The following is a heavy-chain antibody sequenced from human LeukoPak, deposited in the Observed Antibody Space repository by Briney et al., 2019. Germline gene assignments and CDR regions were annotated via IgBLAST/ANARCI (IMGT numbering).Heavy chain of an antibody. J-gene: IGHJ4*02. CDR2: MSGSGGTT. CDR1: GLTFNSYA. Sequence: PGGSLTLPCTASGLTFNSYAMLGLRQAPGKGLEWVSAMSGSGGTTYYAEPVKGQSTISRDNSKTTLYLQTISLRAEPTAVYYCATRAGSGYYRWSFDYWGQGTLVTVSS. D-gene: IGHD3-22*01. CDR3: ATRAGSGYYRWSFDY. V-gene: IGHV3-23*01.